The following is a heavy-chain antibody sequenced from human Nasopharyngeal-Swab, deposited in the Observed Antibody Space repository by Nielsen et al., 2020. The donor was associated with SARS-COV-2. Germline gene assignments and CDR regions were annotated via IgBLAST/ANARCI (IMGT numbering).Heavy chain of an antibody. CDR1: GFTFSSYS. Sequence: GGSLRLSCAASGFTFSSYSMNWVSQAPGKGLEWVSSISSSSSYIYYADSVKGRFTISRDKAKNSLYLQMNSLRAEDTAVYYCATHSGYSGYDPFDYWGQGTLVTVSS. CDR3: ATHSGYSGYDPFDY. V-gene: IGHV3-21*01. CDR2: ISSSSSYI. D-gene: IGHD5-12*01. J-gene: IGHJ4*02.